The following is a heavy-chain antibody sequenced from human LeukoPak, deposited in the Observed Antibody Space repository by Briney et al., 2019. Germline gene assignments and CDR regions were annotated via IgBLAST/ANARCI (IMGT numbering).Heavy chain of an antibody. Sequence: PGGSLRLSCAASGFTFSSYSMNWVRQAPGKGLEWVSSISSSSSYIYYADSVKSRFTISRDNAKNSLYLQMNSLRAEDTAVYYCARARTYYDFWSGYYPSYYYYYMDVWGKGTTVTVSS. V-gene: IGHV3-21*01. CDR3: ARARTYYDFWSGYYPSYYYYYMDV. CDR1: GFTFSSYS. CDR2: ISSSSSYI. J-gene: IGHJ6*03. D-gene: IGHD3-3*01.